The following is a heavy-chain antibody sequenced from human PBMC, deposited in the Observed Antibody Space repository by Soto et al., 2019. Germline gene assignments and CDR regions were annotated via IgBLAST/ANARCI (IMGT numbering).Heavy chain of an antibody. D-gene: IGHD2-15*01. V-gene: IGHV4-34*01. J-gene: IGHJ3*02. CDR3: ARAVEVAVSVFDI. Sequence: QVQLQQWGAGLLKPSETLSLTCAVYGGSFSGYYWSWIRQPPGKGLEWIGEINHSGSTYYNPSLKSRVTISVDPSKDQFSLKLSSVTAAATAVYYCARAVEVAVSVFDIWGQGKMVTVSS. CDR1: GGSFSGYY. CDR2: INHSGST.